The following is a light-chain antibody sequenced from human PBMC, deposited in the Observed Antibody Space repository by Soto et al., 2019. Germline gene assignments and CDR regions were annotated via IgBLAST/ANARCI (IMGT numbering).Light chain of an antibody. CDR2: GAS. J-gene: IGKJ1*01. CDR3: QQSNSSPRT. CDR1: QSVSSD. Sequence: EIVMTQSPATLSVSPGERATLSCRASQSVSSDLAWYHQKPGQAPRLLIYGASTRATGIPARFSGSGSGTEFTLTISSLQSEDFATYYCQQSNSSPRTFGQGTKVDI. V-gene: IGKV3-15*01.